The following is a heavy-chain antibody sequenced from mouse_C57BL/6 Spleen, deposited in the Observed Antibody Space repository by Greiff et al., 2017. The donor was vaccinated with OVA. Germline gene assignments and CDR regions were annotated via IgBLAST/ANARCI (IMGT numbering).Heavy chain of an antibody. V-gene: IGHV3-6*01. J-gene: IGHJ2*01. CDR2: ISYDGSN. Sequence: EVQLQESGPGLVKPSQSLSLTCSVTGYSITSGYYWHWIRQFPGNKLEWMGYISYDGSNKDNPSLKNRISITRDTSKNQFFLKLNSVTTEDTATYYCARDYDVVFGYWGQGTTLTVSS. CDR1: GYSITSGYY. D-gene: IGHD2-3*01. CDR3: ARDYDVVFGY.